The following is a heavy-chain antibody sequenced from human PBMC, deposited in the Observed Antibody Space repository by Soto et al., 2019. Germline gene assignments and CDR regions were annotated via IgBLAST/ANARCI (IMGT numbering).Heavy chain of an antibody. D-gene: IGHD5-18*01. CDR3: ARRRGYSYGLDFDY. Sequence: SETLSLTCTVSGGSISSYYWSWIRQPPGKGLEWIGYIYYSGSTNYNPSLKSRVTISVDTSKNQFSLKLSSVTAAYTALYYCARRRGYSYGLDFDYWGQGTLVTVSS. J-gene: IGHJ4*02. CDR1: GGSISSYY. CDR2: IYYSGST. V-gene: IGHV4-59*08.